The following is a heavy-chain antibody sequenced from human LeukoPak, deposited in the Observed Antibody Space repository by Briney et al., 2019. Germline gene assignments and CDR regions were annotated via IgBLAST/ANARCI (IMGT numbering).Heavy chain of an antibody. D-gene: IGHD1-26*01. CDR1: GFPFSTYW. V-gene: IGHV3-74*01. Sequence: GGSLRLSCAASGFPFSTYWMHWVRQAPGKGLVWVSRINTDGSSTSYADSVKGRFTISRDNAENTLYLQMNSLRAEDTAVYYCARGGGSTWGFDYWGQGTLVTVSS. CDR3: ARGGGSTWGFDY. J-gene: IGHJ4*02. CDR2: INTDGSST.